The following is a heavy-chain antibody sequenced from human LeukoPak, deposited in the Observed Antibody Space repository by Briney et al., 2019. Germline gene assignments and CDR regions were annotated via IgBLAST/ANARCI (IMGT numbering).Heavy chain of an antibody. Sequence: SETLSLTCAIYGGSFSGYYWSWIRQPAGKGLEWIGRIYTSGSIDYNPSLKSRVSFSVDTSKNQFSLKLSSVTAADTAVYYCATDTYMDTFNYWGQGTLVTVSS. D-gene: IGHD2/OR15-2a*01. CDR3: ATDTYMDTFNY. CDR1: GGSFSGYY. CDR2: IYTSGSI. J-gene: IGHJ4*02. V-gene: IGHV4-59*10.